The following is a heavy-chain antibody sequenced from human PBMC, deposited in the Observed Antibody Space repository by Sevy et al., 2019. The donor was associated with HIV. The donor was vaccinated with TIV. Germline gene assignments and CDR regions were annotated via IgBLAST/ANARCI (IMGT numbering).Heavy chain of an antibody. D-gene: IGHD1-26*01. CDR3: AGVGVLLXRGSDWFDT. CDR1: GFTFSSYS. V-gene: IGHV3-21*01. Sequence: GGSLRLSCAASGFTFSSYSMNWVRQAPGKGLEWVSSISSSSSYIYYADSVKGRFTISRDNAKNSLYLQMNSLRAEDAAVSYCAGVGVLLXRGSDWFDTWGQGTLVTVSS. CDR2: ISSSSSYI. J-gene: IGHJ5*02.